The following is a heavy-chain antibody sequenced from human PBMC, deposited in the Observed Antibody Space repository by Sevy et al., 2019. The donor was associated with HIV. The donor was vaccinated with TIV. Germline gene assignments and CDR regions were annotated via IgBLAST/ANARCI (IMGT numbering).Heavy chain of an antibody. Sequence: GSLRLSFAASGFTFSSYSMNWVRQAPGKGLEWVSSISSSSCYIYYADSVKGRFTISRDNAKNSLYLQMNSLRAEDTAVYYCARVSEWELLHFDYWGQGTLVTVSS. V-gene: IGHV3-21*01. J-gene: IGHJ4*02. CDR1: GFTFSSYS. CDR2: ISSSSCYI. D-gene: IGHD1-26*01. CDR3: ARVSEWELLHFDY.